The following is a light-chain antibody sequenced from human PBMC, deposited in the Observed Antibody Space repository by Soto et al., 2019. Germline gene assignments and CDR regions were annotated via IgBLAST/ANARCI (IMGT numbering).Light chain of an antibody. Sequence: DIQMTQSPSTLSASVGDRVTITCRASQSISVWLAWYQQKAGKAPNLLIYKASRLESGVPSRFSGSGSETEFTLTISGLQPGDSATYYCQQYNSSSPTFGQGTKVDIK. CDR2: KAS. CDR1: QSISVW. V-gene: IGKV1-5*03. J-gene: IGKJ1*01. CDR3: QQYNSSSPT.